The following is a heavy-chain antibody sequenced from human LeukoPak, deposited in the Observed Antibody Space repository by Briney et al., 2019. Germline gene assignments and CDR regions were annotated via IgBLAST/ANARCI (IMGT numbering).Heavy chain of an antibody. D-gene: IGHD3-22*01. V-gene: IGHV3-21*01. CDR1: GFTFSSYS. Sequence: PGGSLRLSCAASGFTFSSYSMNWVRQAPGKGLEWVSSISSSSSYIYYADSVKGRFTISRDNAKNSLYLQMNSLRAEDTAVYYCARVAGDSSGYYYGYWGQGTLVTVSS. CDR2: ISSSSSYI. CDR3: ARVAGDSSGYYYGY. J-gene: IGHJ4*02.